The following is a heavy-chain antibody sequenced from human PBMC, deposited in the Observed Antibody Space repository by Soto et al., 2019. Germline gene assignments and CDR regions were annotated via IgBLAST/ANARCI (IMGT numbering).Heavy chain of an antibody. CDR3: AKEGTMIVVVITYYFDY. D-gene: IGHD3-22*01. V-gene: IGHV3-23*01. Sequence: GGSLRLSCAASGFTFSSYVMSWVRQAPGKGLEWVSAISGSGGSTYYADSVKGRFTISRDNSKNTLYLQMNSLRAEDTAVYYCAKEGTMIVVVITYYFDYWGQGTLVTVSS. CDR2: ISGSGGST. CDR1: GFTFSSYV. J-gene: IGHJ4*02.